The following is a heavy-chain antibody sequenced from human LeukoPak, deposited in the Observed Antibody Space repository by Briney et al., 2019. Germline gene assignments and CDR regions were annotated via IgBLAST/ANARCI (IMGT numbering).Heavy chain of an antibody. Sequence: SETLSLTCTVSGGSISSHYWSWIRQPPGKGLEWIGYIYYSGSTNYNPSLKSRVTISVDTSKNQFSLKLSSVTAADTAVYYCARSMYNWNYRGWFDPWGRGTLVTVSS. D-gene: IGHD1-7*01. CDR2: IYYSGST. CDR3: ARSMYNWNYRGWFDP. V-gene: IGHV4-59*11. J-gene: IGHJ5*02. CDR1: GGSISSHY.